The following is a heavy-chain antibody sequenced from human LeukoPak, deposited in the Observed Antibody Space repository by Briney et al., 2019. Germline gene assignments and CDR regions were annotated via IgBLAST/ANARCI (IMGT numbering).Heavy chain of an antibody. CDR1: GDSISSGDYY. J-gene: IGHJ4*02. CDR3: ARGGWNKFDY. V-gene: IGHV4-61*02. Sequence: SETLSLTCTVSGDSISSGDYYWSWIRQPAGKGLEWIGRISSSGTTNYNPSLKSRVTISVDTSKNQFSLKLSSVTAADTAVYYCARGGWNKFDYWGQGTLVTVSS. CDR2: ISSSGTT. D-gene: IGHD3-22*01.